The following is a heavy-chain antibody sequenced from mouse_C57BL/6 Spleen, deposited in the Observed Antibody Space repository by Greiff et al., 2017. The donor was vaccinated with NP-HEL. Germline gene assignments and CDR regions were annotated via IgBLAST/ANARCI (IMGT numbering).Heavy chain of an antibody. CDR2: IDPSDSET. D-gene: IGHD4-1*01. V-gene: IGHV1-52*01. CDR3: ARTGGVRLDY. Sequence: VQLQQPGAELVRPGSSVKLSCKASGYTFTSYWMHWVKQRPIQGLEWIGNIDPSDSETHYNQKFKDKATLTVDKSSSTAYMQLSSLTSEDSAVYYCARTGGVRLDYWGQGTTLTVSS. CDR1: GYTFTSYW. J-gene: IGHJ2*01.